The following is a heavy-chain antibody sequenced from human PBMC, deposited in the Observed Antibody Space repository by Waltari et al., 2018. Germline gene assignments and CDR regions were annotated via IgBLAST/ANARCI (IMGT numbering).Heavy chain of an antibody. CDR2: IYTSGST. CDR1: GGSISSGSYY. D-gene: IGHD6-13*01. CDR3: ARGRSSSWFGSGAFDI. J-gene: IGHJ3*02. V-gene: IGHV4-61*02. Sequence: QVQLQESGPGLVKPSQTLSLTCTVSGGSISSGSYYWSWIRQPAGKGLEWIGRIYTSGSTNYNPSLKRRVTIAVDTSKNQFSLKLSSVTAADTAVYYCARGRSSSWFGSGAFDIWGQGTMVTVSS.